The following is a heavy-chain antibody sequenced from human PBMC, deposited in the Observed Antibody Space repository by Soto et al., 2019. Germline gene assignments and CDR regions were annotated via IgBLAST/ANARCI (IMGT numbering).Heavy chain of an antibody. D-gene: IGHD2-2*01. Sequence: SETLSLTCTVSGGSVSSGDYYWSWIRQPPXKGLEWIGYINYSGTTYYNPSLKSRIIISVDMSKNQFSLKLSSATAADTAVYYCAREHIVVVPTDMQGSLYYYGMDVWGQGTTVTVSS. J-gene: IGHJ6*02. CDR3: AREHIVVVPTDMQGSLYYYGMDV. V-gene: IGHV4-30-4*01. CDR2: INYSGTT. CDR1: GGSVSSGDYY.